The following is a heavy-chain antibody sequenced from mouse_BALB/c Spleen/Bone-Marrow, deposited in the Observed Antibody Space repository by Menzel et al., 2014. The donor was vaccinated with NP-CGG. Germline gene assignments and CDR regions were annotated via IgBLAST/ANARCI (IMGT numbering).Heavy chain of an antibody. J-gene: IGHJ3*01. CDR3: ARRFITTAAWFAY. CDR2: IYPYNGGT. V-gene: IGHV1S29*02. CDR1: GYTFTDYN. Sequence: VQLQQSGPELVKPGASVKISCKASGYTFTDYNMHWVKQSHGKSLEWIGYIYPYNGGTGYNQKFKSKATLTVDNSSSAAYMELRSLTSEDPAVYFCARRFITTAAWFAYWGQGTLVTVSA. D-gene: IGHD1-2*01.